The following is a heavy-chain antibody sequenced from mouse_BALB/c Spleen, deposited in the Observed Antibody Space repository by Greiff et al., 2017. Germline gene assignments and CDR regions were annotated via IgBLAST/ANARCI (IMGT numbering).Heavy chain of an antibody. CDR1: GYTFTSYW. CDR3: TRGVHYYGYADY. Sequence: EVQLVESGTVLARPGASVKMSCKASGYTFTSYWMHWVKQRPGQGLEWIGAIYPGNSDTSYNQKFKGKAKLTAVTSTSTAYMELSSLTNEDSAVYYCTRGVHYYGYADYWGQGTSVTVSS. D-gene: IGHD1-2*01. CDR2: IYPGNSDT. J-gene: IGHJ4*01. V-gene: IGHV1-5*01.